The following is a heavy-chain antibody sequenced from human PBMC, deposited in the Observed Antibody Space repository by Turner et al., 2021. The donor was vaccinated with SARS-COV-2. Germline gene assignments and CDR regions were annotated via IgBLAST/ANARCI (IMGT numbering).Heavy chain of an antibody. J-gene: IGHJ5*02. CDR3: ARHPRVLVWFGEPQNNWFDP. D-gene: IGHD3-10*01. CDR1: GGHISSSRYS. V-gene: IGHV4-39*01. Sequence: QLQLQASGPGLVKPSETLSLTRTVSGGHISSSRYSWGWIRQPPGKGLEWIASIYYSGSTDYNPSLKSRVTISVDTSKNQFSLKLSSVTAADTAVYYCARHPRVLVWFGEPQNNWFDPWSQGTLVTVSS. CDR2: IYYSGST.